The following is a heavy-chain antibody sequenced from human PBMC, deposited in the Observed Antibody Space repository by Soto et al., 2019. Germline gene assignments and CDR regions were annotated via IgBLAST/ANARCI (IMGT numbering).Heavy chain of an antibody. V-gene: IGHV3-33*01. J-gene: IGHJ4*02. CDR3: ARSSASSWYVYYFDY. CDR2: IWYDGSNK. CDR1: GFTFSTYG. D-gene: IGHD6-13*01. Sequence: QVQLVESGGGVVQPGRSLRLSCAASGFTFSTYGMHWVRQAPGKGLEWVAVIWYDGSNKYYADSVKGRFTISRDNSKDTLYLQTNSLRAEDTAVYYCARSSASSWYVYYFDYWGQGTLVTVSS.